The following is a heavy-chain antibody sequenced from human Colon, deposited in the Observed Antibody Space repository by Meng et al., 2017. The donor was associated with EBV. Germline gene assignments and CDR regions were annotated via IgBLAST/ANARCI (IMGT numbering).Heavy chain of an antibody. CDR1: GGSLSSRRW. Sequence: GPGLATTSGTLRLHFAVSGGSLSSRRWCSWVRHTTGKGLEWIGEIYHSGSTNYNPSLKSRVTISVDESKNQFSLRLSSVTAADTAVYYCARVGAYCGGDCYHPRWGQGTLVTVSS. V-gene: IGHV4-4*02. CDR3: ARVGAYCGGDCYHPR. D-gene: IGHD2-21*02. CDR2: IYHSGST. J-gene: IGHJ4*02.